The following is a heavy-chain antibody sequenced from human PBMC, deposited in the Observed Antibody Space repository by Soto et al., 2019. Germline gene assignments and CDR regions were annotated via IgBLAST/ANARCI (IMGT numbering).Heavy chain of an antibody. Sequence: SETLSLTCTVSGGSISSSSFYWGWIRQPPGKGLEWIGSIYYSGNTYYNPSLKSRVTISVDRSKNQFSLKLSSVTAADTAVYYCARVPDRRGQGTLVTVSS. V-gene: IGHV4-39*07. CDR1: GGSISSSSFY. J-gene: IGHJ5*02. CDR2: IYYSGNT. CDR3: ARVPDR. D-gene: IGHD2-2*01.